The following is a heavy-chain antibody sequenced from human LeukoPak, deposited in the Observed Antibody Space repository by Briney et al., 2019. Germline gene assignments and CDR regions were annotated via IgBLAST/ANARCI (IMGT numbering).Heavy chain of an antibody. Sequence: SETLSLTCTVSGYSISSGYYWGWIRQPPGKGLEWIGSIYHSGSTYYNPSLKSRVTISVDTSKNQFSLKLSSVTAADTAVYYCARAPINWFDPWGQGTLVTVSS. CDR3: ARAPINWFDP. CDR1: GYSISSGYY. J-gene: IGHJ5*02. V-gene: IGHV4-38-2*02. CDR2: IYHSGST.